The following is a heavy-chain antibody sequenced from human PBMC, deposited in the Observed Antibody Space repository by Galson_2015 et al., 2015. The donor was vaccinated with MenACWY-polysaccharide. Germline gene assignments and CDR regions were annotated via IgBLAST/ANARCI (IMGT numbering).Heavy chain of an antibody. V-gene: IGHV3-30*12. CDR3: SRLQSKYMDV. CDR2: IYYDRSKK. Sequence: SLRLSCAASGFTFRSYGMHWVRQAPGKGLEWVTLIYYDRSKKEYADSVKGRFTISRDNSKNTLYLQMDSLRAEDTAVYNCSRLQSKYMDVWGKGTTVTVSS. J-gene: IGHJ6*04. D-gene: IGHD4-11*01. CDR1: GFTFRSYG.